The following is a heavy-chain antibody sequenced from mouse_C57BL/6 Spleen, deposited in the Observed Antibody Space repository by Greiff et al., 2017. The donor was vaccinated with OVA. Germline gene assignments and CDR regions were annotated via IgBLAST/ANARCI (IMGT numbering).Heavy chain of an antibody. CDR2: IDPETGGT. CDR1: GYTFTDYE. V-gene: IGHV1-15*01. Sequence: VQLQQSGAELVRPGASVTLSCKASGYTFTDYEMHWVKQTPVHGLEWIGAIDPETGGTAYNQKFKGKAILTADKSSSTAYMELRSLTSEDSAGDYCTRLGYYGSRGVDYWGQGTTLTVSS. J-gene: IGHJ2*01. D-gene: IGHD1-1*01. CDR3: TRLGYYGSRGVDY.